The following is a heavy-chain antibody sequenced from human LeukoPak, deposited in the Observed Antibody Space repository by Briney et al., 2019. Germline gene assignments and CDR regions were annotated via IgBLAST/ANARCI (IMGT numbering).Heavy chain of an antibody. CDR2: INHSGST. CDR3: ARGRGYCSSTSCYARHFDY. D-gene: IGHD2-2*01. CDR1: GGSFSGSY. V-gene: IGHV4-34*01. Sequence: SETLSLTCAVYGGSFSGSYWSWIRQPPGKGLEWIGEINHSGSTNYNPSLKSRVTISVDTSKNQFSLKLSSVTAADTAVYYCARGRGYCSSTSCYARHFDYWGQGTLVTVSS. J-gene: IGHJ4*02.